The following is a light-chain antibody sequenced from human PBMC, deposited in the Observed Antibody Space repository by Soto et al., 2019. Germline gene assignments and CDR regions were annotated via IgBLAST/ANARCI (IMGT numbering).Light chain of an antibody. CDR1: SSDVGGYNY. CDR3: SSYTTSTTWV. V-gene: IGLV2-14*01. J-gene: IGLJ3*02. CDR2: DVS. Sequence: QSALTQPASVSGSPGQSITISCTGTSSDVGGYNYVSWYQQHPDKAPKLMIYDVSNRPSGVSNRFSGSKSDNTASLTISGLQAEDEADYYCSSYTTSTTWVFGGGTKLTVL.